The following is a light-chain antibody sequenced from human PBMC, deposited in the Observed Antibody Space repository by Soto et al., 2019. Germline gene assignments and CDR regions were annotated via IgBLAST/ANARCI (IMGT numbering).Light chain of an antibody. CDR1: QSINNN. CDR2: GAS. Sequence: EVVITQSPSTLSVSPGERSTLSCRASQSINNNLAWYQRNPGQAPRLLIYGASTRATGIPARFSGSGSGTEFTLTISSLQSEDFAVYFCQQYDNWPITFGGGTKVDIK. V-gene: IGKV3-15*01. CDR3: QQYDNWPIT. J-gene: IGKJ4*01.